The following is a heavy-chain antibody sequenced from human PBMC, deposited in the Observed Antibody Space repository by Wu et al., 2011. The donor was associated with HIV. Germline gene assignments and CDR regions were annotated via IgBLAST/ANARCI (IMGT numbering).Heavy chain of an antibody. CDR1: GYTLDELS. V-gene: IGHV1-24*01. D-gene: IGHD3/OR15-3a*01. CDR2: FNLEDGGT. CDR3: VTGAHYWHATGYSTVFDN. J-gene: IGHJ3*02. Sequence: QVQLVQSGAEVTKPGASVKVSCKVSGYTLDELSMHWVRQAPGKGLEWMGGFNLEDGGTISAQKFQDRVSMTEDTSADIAYMELSSLRSDDTAVYYCVTGAHYWHATGYSTVFDNWGQGTMVTVS.